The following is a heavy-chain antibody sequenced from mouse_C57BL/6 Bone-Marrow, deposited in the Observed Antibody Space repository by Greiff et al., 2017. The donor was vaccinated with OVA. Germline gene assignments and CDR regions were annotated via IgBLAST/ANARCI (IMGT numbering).Heavy chain of an antibody. Sequence: VKLMESGAELVKPGASVKISCKASGYAFSSYWMNWVKQRPGKGLEWIGQIYPGDGDTNYNGKFKGKATLTADKSSSTAYMQLSSLTSEDSAVYFCAREDLGYVFSHWYFDVWGTGTTVTVSS. CDR2: IYPGDGDT. CDR3: AREDLGYVFSHWYFDV. CDR1: GYAFSSYW. D-gene: IGHD2-2*01. V-gene: IGHV1-80*01. J-gene: IGHJ1*03.